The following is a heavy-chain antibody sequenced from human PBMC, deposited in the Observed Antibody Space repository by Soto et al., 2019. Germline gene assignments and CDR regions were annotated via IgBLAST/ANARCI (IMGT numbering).Heavy chain of an antibody. CDR1: GGSINTFY. CDR2: IFSSGST. V-gene: IGHV4-4*07. J-gene: IGHJ4*02. D-gene: IGHD5-12*01. CDR3: AREGSYSAYNFAHGIQLWSFDF. Sequence: SETLSLTCTVSGGSINTFYWSWVRQPAGKGLEWIGRIFSSGSTSFNPSLESRVAMSVDTSKNHFSLNLSSVTAADMAVYYCAREGSYSAYNFAHGIQLWSFDFWGQGALVTV.